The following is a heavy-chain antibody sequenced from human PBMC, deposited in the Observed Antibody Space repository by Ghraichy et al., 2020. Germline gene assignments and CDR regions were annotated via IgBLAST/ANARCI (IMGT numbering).Heavy chain of an antibody. V-gene: IGHV4-34*01. Sequence: SETLSLTCAVYGGSFSGYYWSWIRQPPGKGLEWIGEINHSGSTNYNPSLKSRVTISVDTSKNQFSLKLSSVTAADTVVYYCARTRSYDYVWGSYRSPRFDYWGQGTLVTVSS. CDR1: GGSFSGYY. CDR2: INHSGST. CDR3: ARTRSYDYVWGSYRSPRFDY. J-gene: IGHJ4*02. D-gene: IGHD3-16*02.